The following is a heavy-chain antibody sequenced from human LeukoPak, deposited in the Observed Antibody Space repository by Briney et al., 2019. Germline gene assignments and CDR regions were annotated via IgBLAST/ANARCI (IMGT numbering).Heavy chain of an antibody. CDR3: AKGGVVIRFHFDY. J-gene: IGHJ4*02. CDR1: GFTFSSYA. CDR2: ISGSGGST. Sequence: GGSLRLSYAASGFTFSSYAMSWVRQAPGKGLEWVSAISGSGGSTYYADSVKGRFTISRDNSKKTLYLQMNSLRAEDTAVYYCAKGGVVIRFHFDYWGQGTLVTVSS. V-gene: IGHV3-23*01. D-gene: IGHD3-3*01.